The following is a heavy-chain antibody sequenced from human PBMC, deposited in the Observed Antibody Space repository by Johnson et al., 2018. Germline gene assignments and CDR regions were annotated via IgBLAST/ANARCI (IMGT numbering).Heavy chain of an antibody. CDR1: GFTFSNYA. V-gene: IGHV3-30-3*01. CDR2: ISYDGSNK. J-gene: IGHJ6*03. Sequence: QVQLQESGGGVVQPGRSLRLSCAASGFTFSNYAMHWVRQAPGKGLEWVAVISYDGSNKYYADSVKGRFTISRDNSKNTLYLQMNSLRAEDTAVYYCARGQNYYMDVWGKGTTVTVSS. CDR3: ARGQNYYMDV.